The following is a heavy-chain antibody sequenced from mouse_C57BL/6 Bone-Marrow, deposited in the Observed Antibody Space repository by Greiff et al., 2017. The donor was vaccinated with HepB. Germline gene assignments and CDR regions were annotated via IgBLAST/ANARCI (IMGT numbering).Heavy chain of an antibody. V-gene: IGHV1-69*01. J-gene: IGHJ2*01. CDR2: IDPSDSYT. Sequence: VQLQQPGAELVMPGASVKLSCKASGYTFTSYWMHWVKQRPGQGLEWIGEIDPSDSYTNYNQKLKGKSTLTVDKSSSTAYMQLSSLTSEDSAVYYCARRYYSNYEGDYFDYWGQGTTLTVSS. CDR1: GYTFTSYW. D-gene: IGHD2-5*01. CDR3: ARRYYSNYEGDYFDY.